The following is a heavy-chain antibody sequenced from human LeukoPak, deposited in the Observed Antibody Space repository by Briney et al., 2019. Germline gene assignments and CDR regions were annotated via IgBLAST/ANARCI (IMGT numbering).Heavy chain of an antibody. CDR2: IHPTSGGT. CDR1: GYTFTGYY. D-gene: IGHD2-15*01. V-gene: IGHV1-2*02. CDR3: ARDRTALVVVPATYNWFDP. Sequence: ASVKVSCKASGYTFTGYYMHWVRQAPGQGLEWMGWIHPTSGGTTYAQKFQGRVTMTRDTSVSTAYMELTRLTSDDTAGYYCARDRTALVVVPATYNWFDPWGQGTLVTVSS. J-gene: IGHJ5*02.